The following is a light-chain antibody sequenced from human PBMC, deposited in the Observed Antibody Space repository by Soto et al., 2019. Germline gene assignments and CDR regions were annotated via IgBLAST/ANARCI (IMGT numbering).Light chain of an antibody. CDR1: QSVRNNY. Sequence: EVVLTQSPGTLSLSPGERATLSCRASQSVRNNYLAWYQQKPGQSPKLLIFGSSDRAPGIPDRFSGSGSGTDFTLTISRLEPEDFAVYYCQQYGSSPPYNFGQGTNQEIK. CDR2: GSS. J-gene: IGKJ2*01. V-gene: IGKV3-20*01. CDR3: QQYGSSPPYN.